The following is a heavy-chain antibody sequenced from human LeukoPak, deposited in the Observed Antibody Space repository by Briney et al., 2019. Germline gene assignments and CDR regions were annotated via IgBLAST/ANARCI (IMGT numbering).Heavy chain of an antibody. CDR2: ITPIFGTA. V-gene: IGHV1-69*06. CDR3: ARASSDDTAMATPFAY. Sequence: SVKVSCKASGYTFTSYYMHWVRQAPGQGLEWMGGITPIFGTANYVQKFQGRVTITADKSTSTAYMELSRLRSEDTAIYYCARASSDDTAMATPFAYWGQGTLVTVSS. D-gene: IGHD5-18*01. CDR1: GYTFTSYY. J-gene: IGHJ4*02.